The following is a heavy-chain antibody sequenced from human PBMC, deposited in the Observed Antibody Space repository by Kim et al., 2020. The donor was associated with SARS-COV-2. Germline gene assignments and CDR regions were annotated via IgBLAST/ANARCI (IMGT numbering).Heavy chain of an antibody. CDR3: AKGPWKSEPQGSSDY. J-gene: IGHJ4*02. V-gene: IGHV3-23*01. Sequence: DSVKGRFTISRDNSKNTLYLQMNSLRAEDTAVYYCAKGPWKSEPQGSSDYWGQGTLVTVSS. D-gene: IGHD1-1*01.